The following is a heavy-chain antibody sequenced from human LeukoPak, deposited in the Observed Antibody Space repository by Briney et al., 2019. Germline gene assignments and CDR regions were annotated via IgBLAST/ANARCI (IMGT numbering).Heavy chain of an antibody. CDR2: IISSSNTI. D-gene: IGHD5-24*01. CDR3: AREEKMEEGYYYHMDV. Sequence: GGSLRLSCAASGFTFSTSGMNWVRQAPGKGLEWVSYIISSSNTIYYADPVKGRFTISRDNSKNSLYLQMNSLKAEDTAVYYCAREEKMEEGYYYHMDVWGKGTTVTVSS. V-gene: IGHV3-48*01. CDR1: GFTFSTSG. J-gene: IGHJ6*03.